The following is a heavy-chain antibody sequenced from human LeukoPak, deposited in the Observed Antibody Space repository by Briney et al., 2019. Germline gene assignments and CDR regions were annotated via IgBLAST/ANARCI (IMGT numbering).Heavy chain of an antibody. V-gene: IGHV3-66*01. CDR3: SRWGEGSYADY. CDR2: MYSGGNT. D-gene: IGHD3-10*01. J-gene: IGHJ4*02. Sequence: GGSLRLSCAVSGFTVSKNYMSWDRQAPGKGLEWVSVMYSGGNTYYTDSVKSRFTISRDKSKNTLYLQMNSLRAEDTAVYYCSRWGEGSYADYWGQGTLVSVSS. CDR1: GFTVSKNY.